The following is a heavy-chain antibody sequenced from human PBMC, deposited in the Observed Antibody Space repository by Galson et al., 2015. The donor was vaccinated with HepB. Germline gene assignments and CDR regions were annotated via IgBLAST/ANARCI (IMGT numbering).Heavy chain of an antibody. V-gene: IGHV3-23*01. D-gene: IGHD3-10*01. CDR2: ISGSGGST. CDR3: AKKEFASHQTSGPFDY. CDR1: GFTFSSYA. J-gene: IGHJ4*02. Sequence: SLRLSCAASGFTFSSYAMSWVRQAPGKGLEWVSAISGSGGSTYYADSVKGRFTISRDNSKNTLYLQMNSLRAEDTAVYYCAKKEFASHQTSGPFDYWGQGTLVTVSS.